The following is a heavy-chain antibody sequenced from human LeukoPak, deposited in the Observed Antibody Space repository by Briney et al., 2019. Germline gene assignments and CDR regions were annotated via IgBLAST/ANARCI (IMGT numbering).Heavy chain of an antibody. V-gene: IGHV4-38-2*02. J-gene: IGHJ4*02. CDR2: IYHSGST. Sequence: SETLSLTCTVSGYSISSGYYWGWIRRPPGKGLEWIGSIYHSGSTYYNPSLKSRVTISVDTSKNQFSLKLSSVTAADTAVYYCATQPFYGSGSYVDYWGQGTLVTVSS. CDR3: ATQPFYGSGSYVDY. CDR1: GYSISSGYY. D-gene: IGHD3-10*01.